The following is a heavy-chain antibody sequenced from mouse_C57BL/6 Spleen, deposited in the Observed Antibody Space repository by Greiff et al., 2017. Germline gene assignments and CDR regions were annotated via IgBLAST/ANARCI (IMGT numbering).Heavy chain of an antibody. CDR1: GYSITSGYY. D-gene: IGHD2-12*01. Sequence: VQLQQSGPGLVKPSQSLSLTCSVTGYSITSGYYWNWIRQFPGNKLEWMGYISYDGSNNYNPSLKNRISITRDTSKNQFFLKLNSVTTEDTATYYCARYDPGAMDYWGQGTSVTVSS. CDR3: ARYDPGAMDY. CDR2: ISYDGSN. J-gene: IGHJ4*01. V-gene: IGHV3-6*01.